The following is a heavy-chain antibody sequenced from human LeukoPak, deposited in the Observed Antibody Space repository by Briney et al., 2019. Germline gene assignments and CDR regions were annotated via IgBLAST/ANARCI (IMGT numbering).Heavy chain of an antibody. CDR2: IIPIFGTA. CDR3: ASGVLAAGPNYHYYYGMDV. J-gene: IGHJ6*04. CDR1: GGTFSSYA. Sequence: SVKVSCKASGGTFSSYAISWVRQAPGQGLEWMGGIIPIFGTANYAQKFQGRVTITADESTSTAYMELSSLRSEDTAVYYCASGVLAAGPNYHYYYGMDVWGKGTTVTVSS. D-gene: IGHD6-13*01. V-gene: IGHV1-69*01.